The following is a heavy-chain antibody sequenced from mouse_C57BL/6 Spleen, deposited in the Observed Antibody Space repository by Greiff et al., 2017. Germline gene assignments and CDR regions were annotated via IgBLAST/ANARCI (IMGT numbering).Heavy chain of an antibody. CDR3: ARRGYYGSSSYAMDY. D-gene: IGHD1-1*01. CDR2: IYWDDDK. Sequence: QVQLKESGPGILQSSQTLSLTCSFSGFSLSTSGMGVSWIRQPSGKGLEWLAHIYWDDDKRYNPSLKSRLTISKDTSRNQVFLKITSVDTADTATYYCARRGYYGSSSYAMDYWGQGTSVTVSS. J-gene: IGHJ4*01. CDR1: GFSLSTSGMG. V-gene: IGHV8-12*01.